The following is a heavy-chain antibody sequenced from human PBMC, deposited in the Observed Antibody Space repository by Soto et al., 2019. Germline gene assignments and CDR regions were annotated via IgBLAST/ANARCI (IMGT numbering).Heavy chain of an antibody. V-gene: IGHV3-23*01. CDR3: AKDSPPDD. Sequence: EVQLLESGGGLVQPGGSLRLSCAASGFSFSSYAMTWVRQVPGRGLEWVSGTSGSGGSTHYADFVKGRFTISRDNSKNTLYLQMNSLRAEDTAVYYCAKDSPPDDWGQGTLVTVSS. CDR2: TSGSGGST. J-gene: IGHJ4*02. CDR1: GFSFSSYA.